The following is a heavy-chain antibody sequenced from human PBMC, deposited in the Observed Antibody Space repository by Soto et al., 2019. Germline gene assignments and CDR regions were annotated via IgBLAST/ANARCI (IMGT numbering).Heavy chain of an antibody. V-gene: IGHV3-30*04. CDR2: ITRDGYNK. CDR3: TKSSGGSSSVGMDY. Sequence: QVQLVESGGGVVQPGRSLRLSCAGSGFIFKNYALNWVRQAPGKGLEWVASITRDGYNKYYADSVKGRFTISRDNSRDALSLQMTALRTEDLSIYYCTKSSGGSSSVGMDYWGQGTRVTVSS. CDR1: GFIFKNYA. J-gene: IGHJ4*02. D-gene: IGHD6-6*01.